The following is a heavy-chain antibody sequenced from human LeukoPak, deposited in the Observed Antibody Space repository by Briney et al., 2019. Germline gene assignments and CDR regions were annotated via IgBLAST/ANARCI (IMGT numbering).Heavy chain of an antibody. J-gene: IGHJ6*03. CDR1: GYTFTSYA. D-gene: IGHD3-3*01. CDR3: ARYDFWSGYYTLYGEYYYYYMDV. Sequence: ASVKVSCKASGYTFTSYAMNWVRQAPGQGLEWMGWINTNTGNPTYAQGFTGRFVFSLDTSVSTAYLQISSLKAEDTAVYYCARYDFWSGYYTLYGEYYYYYMDVWGKGTTVTVSS. CDR2: INTNTGNP. V-gene: IGHV7-4-1*02.